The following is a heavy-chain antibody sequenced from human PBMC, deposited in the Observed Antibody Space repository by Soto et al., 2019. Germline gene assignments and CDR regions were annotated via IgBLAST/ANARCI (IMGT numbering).Heavy chain of an antibody. V-gene: IGHV1-3*04. CDR3: ASNILGGPTDY. D-gene: IGHD3-16*01. CDR2: INTGKGDT. Sequence: QVQLVQSGAEEKKPGASVKVSCQASGYTFTAHAMHWVRQAPGQGLEWMGWINTGKGDTKYSQKFQGRVTITRDTSASTTDMELSSLKSEDTALYYCASNILGGPTDYWGQGTLVTVSS. J-gene: IGHJ4*02. CDR1: GYTFTAHA.